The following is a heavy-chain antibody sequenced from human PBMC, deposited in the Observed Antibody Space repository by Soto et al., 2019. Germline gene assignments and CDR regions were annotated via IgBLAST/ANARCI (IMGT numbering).Heavy chain of an antibody. J-gene: IGHJ2*01. V-gene: IGHV3-53*01. D-gene: IGHD2-15*01. CDR2: IYSGGST. Sequence: EVQLVESGGGLIQPGGSLRLSCAASGFTVSSNYTSWVRQAPGKGLEWVSVIYSGGSTYYADSVKGRFTISRDNSKNTLYLQMNSLRAEDTAVYYCARADLNCSGGSCYSFTFWYFDLWGRGTLVTVSS. CDR3: ARADLNCSGGSCYSFTFWYFDL. CDR1: GFTVSSNY.